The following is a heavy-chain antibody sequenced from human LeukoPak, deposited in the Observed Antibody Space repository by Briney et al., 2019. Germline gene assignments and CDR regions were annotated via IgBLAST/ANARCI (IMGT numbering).Heavy chain of an antibody. J-gene: IGHJ3*02. CDR2: ILNDGSQE. V-gene: IGHV3-33*01. CDR1: GFTFSSYG. Sequence: GRSLRLSCAAYGFTFSSYGMHWVRQAPGKGLEWVAVILNDGSQEKYADSVKGRFTISRDNSKNTLFLQMNSLRAEDTAVYYCARDDALGDNALDIWGQGTMVTVSS. D-gene: IGHD3-16*01. CDR3: ARDDALGDNALDI.